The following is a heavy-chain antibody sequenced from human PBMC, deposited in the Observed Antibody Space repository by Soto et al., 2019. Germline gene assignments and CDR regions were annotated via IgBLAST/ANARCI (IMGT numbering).Heavy chain of an antibody. CDR2: INPSGGST. CDR1: GYTFTSYY. CDR3: ASDLVVVAATFGYYYYGMDV. J-gene: IGHJ6*01. V-gene: IGHV1-46*01. Sequence: ASVKVSCKASGYTFTSYYMHWLRQAPRQGLEWMGIINPSGGSTSYAQKFQGRVTMTRDTSTSTVYMELSSLRSEDTAVYYCASDLVVVAATFGYYYYGMDVWGQGTTVTVSS. D-gene: IGHD2-15*01.